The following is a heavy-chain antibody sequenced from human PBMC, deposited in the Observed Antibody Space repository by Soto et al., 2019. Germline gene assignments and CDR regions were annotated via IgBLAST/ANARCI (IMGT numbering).Heavy chain of an antibody. V-gene: IGHV4-31*03. CDR2: IYYSGST. J-gene: IGHJ4*02. Sequence: QVQLQESGPGLVKPSQTLSLTCTVSGGSISSGGYYWSWFRQHQGKGLEWIGYIYYSGSTYYNPSLKSRVTISVDTSKNQFSLKLSSVTAADTAVYYCARGGWVWSGYYPFDYWGQGTLVTVSS. D-gene: IGHD3-3*01. CDR1: GGSISSGGYY. CDR3: ARGGWVWSGYYPFDY.